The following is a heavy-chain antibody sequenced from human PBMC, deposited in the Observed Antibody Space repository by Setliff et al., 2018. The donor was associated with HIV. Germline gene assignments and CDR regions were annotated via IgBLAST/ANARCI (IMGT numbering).Heavy chain of an antibody. CDR3: ARDNPSNGGRLGY. CDR1: GGTFSSYI. V-gene: IGHV1-69*13. D-gene: IGHD7-27*01. CDR2: IHPIFGTT. J-gene: IGHJ4*02. Sequence: RASVKVSCKASGGTFSSYITAWVRQAPGQGLEWMGGIHPIFGTTNYARDFMGRVSITADESTNTAYMELSSLRSDDTAVYYCARDNPSNGGRLGYWGQGTLVTVSS.